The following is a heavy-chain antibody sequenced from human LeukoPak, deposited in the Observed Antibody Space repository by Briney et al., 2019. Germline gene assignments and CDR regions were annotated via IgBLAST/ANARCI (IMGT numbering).Heavy chain of an antibody. J-gene: IGHJ5*02. CDR1: GGTFSSYA. D-gene: IGHD3-10*01. Sequence: ASVKVSCKASGGTFSSYAISWVRQAPGQGLEWMGGIIPIFGTANYAQKFQGRVTITADESTSTAYMELSSLRSEDTAVYYCARSTYYYGSGSYYNIGVNWFDPWGQGTLVTVSS. V-gene: IGHV1-69*13. CDR3: ARSTYYYGSGSYYNIGVNWFDP. CDR2: IIPIFGTA.